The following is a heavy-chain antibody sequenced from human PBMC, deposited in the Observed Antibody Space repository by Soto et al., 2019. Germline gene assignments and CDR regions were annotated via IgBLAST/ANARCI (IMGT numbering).Heavy chain of an antibody. D-gene: IGHD3-10*01. CDR3: ARYTGYSGSGQSTNIVYYYYGFDV. Sequence: QVQLVESGGGVVQPGMSLRLSCAASGFTFSNYAMHWVRQAPGKGLEWEAVTSYDGKNKYDSDSVKGRFTISRNNSKNSLYLQMHSSTREDMAEYSCARYTGYSGSGQSTNIVYYYYGFDVWGPGTTVTVSS. J-gene: IGHJ6*01. CDR2: TSYDGKNK. V-gene: IGHV3-30*04. CDR1: GFTFSNYA.